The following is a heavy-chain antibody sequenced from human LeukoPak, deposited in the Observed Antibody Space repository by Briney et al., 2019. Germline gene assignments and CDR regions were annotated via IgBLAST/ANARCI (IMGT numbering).Heavy chain of an antibody. D-gene: IGHD3-9*01. Sequence: GGSLRLSCAASGFTFSNYAMSWVRQAPGKGLEWVSAVSGRDTSTYYTDSVKGRFTISRDNSKNTLYLQMNSLSAEDTAIYYCAKWGDYDVLTGYYDSDYWGQGTLVTVSS. J-gene: IGHJ4*02. V-gene: IGHV3-23*01. CDR3: AKWGDYDVLTGYYDSDY. CDR2: VSGRDTST. CDR1: GFTFSNYA.